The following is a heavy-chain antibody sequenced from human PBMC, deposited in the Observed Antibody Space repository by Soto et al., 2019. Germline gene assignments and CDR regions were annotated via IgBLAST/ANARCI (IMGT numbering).Heavy chain of an antibody. J-gene: IGHJ3*02. CDR1: GYTFTSYG. V-gene: IGHV1-18*01. Sequence: ASVQVSCKASGYTFTSYGISWVRQAPGQGLEWMGWISAYNGNTNYAQKLQGRVTMTTDTSTSTAYMELRSLRSDDTAVYYCARDYLLGSPNVFEIWGQGRMVTVSS. CDR3: ARDYLLGSPNVFEI. D-gene: IGHD2-21*01. CDR2: ISAYNGNT.